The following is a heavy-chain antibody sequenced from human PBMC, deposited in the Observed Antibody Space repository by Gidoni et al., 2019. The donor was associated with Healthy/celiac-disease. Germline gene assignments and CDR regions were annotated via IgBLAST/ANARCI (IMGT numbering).Heavy chain of an antibody. CDR1: GFTFSSYA. CDR2: ISYDGSNK. Sequence: QVQLVESGGGVVQPGRSLRLSCAASGFTFSSYAMPWVRQAPGKGLEWVAVISYDGSNKYYADAVKGRFTISRDNSKNTLYLQMNSLRAEDTAVYYCAREGAKMEQWLVTGLGTFDYWGQGTLVTVSS. CDR3: AREGAKMEQWLVTGLGTFDY. J-gene: IGHJ4*02. V-gene: IGHV3-30-3*01. D-gene: IGHD6-19*01.